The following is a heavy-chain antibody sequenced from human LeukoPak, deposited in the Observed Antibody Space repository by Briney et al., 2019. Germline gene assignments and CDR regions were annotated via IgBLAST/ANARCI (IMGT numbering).Heavy chain of an antibody. D-gene: IGHD3-3*01. CDR3: AREGYYDFWSGYWVFDY. CDR2: IYSSGST. J-gene: IGHJ4*02. CDR1: GGSISSYY. V-gene: IGHV4-4*07. Sequence: SETLSLTCTVSGGSISSYYWTWIRQPAGKGLEWIGRIYSSGSTKYNPSLKSRVTMSVDTSKNQFSLKLSSVTAADTAVYYCAREGYYDFWSGYWVFDYWGQGTLVTVSS.